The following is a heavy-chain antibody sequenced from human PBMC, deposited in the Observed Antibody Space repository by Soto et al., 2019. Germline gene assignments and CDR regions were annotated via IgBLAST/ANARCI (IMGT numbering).Heavy chain of an antibody. Sequence: QVQLQESGPRLVKPSETLSVICTVSGDSISSSDYYWGWVRQPQGKGLEWIGSFHYSEDSYYNPSLRSRVTISVDASQNQISLKLTSVTAAATAVYYWAISRGPRKRNAFDVWGQGTRLTVSS. J-gene: IGHJ3*01. CDR3: AISRGPRKRNAFDV. CDR2: FHYSEDS. CDR1: GDSISSSDYY. D-gene: IGHD3-16*02. V-gene: IGHV4-39*01.